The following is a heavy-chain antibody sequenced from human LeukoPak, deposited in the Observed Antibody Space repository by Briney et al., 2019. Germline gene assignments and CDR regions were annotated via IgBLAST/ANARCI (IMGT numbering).Heavy chain of an antibody. V-gene: IGHV3-49*04. J-gene: IGHJ6*02. CDR2: IRSKAYRGTT. Sequence: GGSLRLSCTASGFTFRDHAMGWVRQAPGKGLEWVGFIRSKAYRGTTEYAASVKGRFTISRDDSTSIAYLQMNSLEAEDTALYYCTRGPIHLWFYDGMGVWGQGTTVIVSS. CDR1: GFTFRDHA. CDR3: TRGPIHLWFYDGMGV. D-gene: IGHD5-18*01.